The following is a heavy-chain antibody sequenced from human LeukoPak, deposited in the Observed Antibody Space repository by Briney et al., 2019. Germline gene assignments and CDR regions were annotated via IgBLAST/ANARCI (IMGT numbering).Heavy chain of an antibody. Sequence: GGSLRLSCAASGFTFSSYGMHWVRQAPGKGLEWVAVISYDGSNKYYADSVKGRFTISRDNSKNTQYLQMNSLRAEDTAVYYCGTQGSGSYANFDYWGQGTMVTVSS. J-gene: IGHJ4*02. V-gene: IGHV3-30*03. CDR1: GFTFSSYG. CDR2: ISYDGSNK. CDR3: GTQGSGSYANFDY. D-gene: IGHD3-10*01.